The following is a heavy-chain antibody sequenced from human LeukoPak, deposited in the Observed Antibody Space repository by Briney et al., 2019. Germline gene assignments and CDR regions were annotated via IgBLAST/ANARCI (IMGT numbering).Heavy chain of an antibody. D-gene: IGHD1-1*01. CDR2: ISAQNRGT. V-gene: IGHV1-18*01. J-gene: IGHJ4*02. Sequence: ASVKVSCKASGYTLSRYGIAWVPQAPGQRLEWMGWISAQNRGTNYAQKFQGRLTMTTDTSTSTAHIELRGLRSDDTAVYYCARVGTSWGFDYWGQGTLVTVSS. CDR3: ARVGTSWGFDY. CDR1: GYTLSRYG.